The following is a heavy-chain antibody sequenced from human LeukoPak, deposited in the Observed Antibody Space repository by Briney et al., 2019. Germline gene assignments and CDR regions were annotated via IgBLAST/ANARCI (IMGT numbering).Heavy chain of an antibody. Sequence: GGSLRLSCAASGFTFSSYDMHWVRQATGKSLEWVSAIGTAGDTYYPGSVKGRFTISRENAKNSLYLQMNSLRAGDTAVYYCARDIFYYGSGPYYGMDVWGQGTTVTVSS. CDR3: ARDIFYYGSGPYYGMDV. CDR1: GFTFSSYD. V-gene: IGHV3-13*01. CDR2: IGTAGDT. J-gene: IGHJ6*02. D-gene: IGHD3-10*01.